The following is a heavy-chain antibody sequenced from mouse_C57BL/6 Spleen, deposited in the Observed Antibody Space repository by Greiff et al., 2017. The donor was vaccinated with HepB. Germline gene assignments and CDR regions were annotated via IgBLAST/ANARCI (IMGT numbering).Heavy chain of an antibody. CDR3: ARVLDAMDY. J-gene: IGHJ4*01. CDR1: GYTFTDYN. CDR2: INPNNGGT. V-gene: IGHV1-18*01. Sequence: VQLQQSGTVLARPGASVKMSCKASGYTFTDYNMDWVKQSHGKSLEWIGDINPNNGGTIYNQKFKGKATLTVDKSSSTAYMELRSLTSEDTAVYYCARVLDAMDYWGQGTSVTVSS.